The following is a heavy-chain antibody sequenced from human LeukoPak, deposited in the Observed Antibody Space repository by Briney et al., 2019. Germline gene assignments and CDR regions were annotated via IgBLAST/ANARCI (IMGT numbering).Heavy chain of an antibody. J-gene: IGHJ4*02. CDR2: MNQLGNEK. CDR3: ARGTYYYEF. D-gene: IGHD3-22*01. CDR1: TFSFTDYW. Sequence: RGSLRLSCAASTFSFTDYWTTWVSQAPGKGPEWVAYMNQLGNEKKYLDAVKGRFTISRDNAKNSIYLQMTSLRVDDTAVYYCARGTYYYEFWGQGTLVTVSS. V-gene: IGHV3-7*04.